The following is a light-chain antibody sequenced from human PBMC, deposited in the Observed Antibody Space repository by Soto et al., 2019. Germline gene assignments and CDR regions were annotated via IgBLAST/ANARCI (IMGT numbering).Light chain of an antibody. CDR1: QAIGND. J-gene: IGKJ4*01. CDR3: LQHNSFPRA. V-gene: IGKV1-17*01. Sequence: DIQMTQSPSSLSASVGDRVTITCRASQAIGNDLGWYQQKPGKAPNRLIYSASRLQSGVPSRFSGSGSGTEFTLTISSLQPEDFETYYCLQHNSFPRAFGAGTKVDIX. CDR2: SAS.